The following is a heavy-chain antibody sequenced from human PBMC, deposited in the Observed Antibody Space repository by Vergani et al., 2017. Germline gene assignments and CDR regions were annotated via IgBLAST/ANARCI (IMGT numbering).Heavy chain of an antibody. Sequence: QVQLVQSGAEVKKPGASVKVSCKASGYTFTGYYMHWVRQAPGQGLEWMGWINPNSGGTNYAQKLQGRVTMTRDTSISTAYMELSRLRSDDTAVYYCARGLPVSPNGYWGQGTLVTVSS. CDR3: ARGLPVSPNGY. CDR1: GYTFTGYY. D-gene: IGHD3-16*02. CDR2: INPNSGGT. J-gene: IGHJ4*02. V-gene: IGHV1-2*02.